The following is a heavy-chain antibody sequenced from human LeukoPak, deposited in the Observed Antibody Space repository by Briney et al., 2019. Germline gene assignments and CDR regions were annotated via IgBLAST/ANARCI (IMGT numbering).Heavy chain of an antibody. J-gene: IGHJ4*02. CDR1: GFTFSSYA. Sequence: GGSLRLSCAASGFTFSSYAMSWVRQAPGKGLEWVSAISGSGGSTYYADSVKGRFTISRDNSKNTLYLQMSSLRAEDTAVYYCAKDRISSGWERGVYYFDYWGQGTLVTVSS. CDR2: ISGSGGST. V-gene: IGHV3-23*01. D-gene: IGHD6-19*01. CDR3: AKDRISSGWERGVYYFDY.